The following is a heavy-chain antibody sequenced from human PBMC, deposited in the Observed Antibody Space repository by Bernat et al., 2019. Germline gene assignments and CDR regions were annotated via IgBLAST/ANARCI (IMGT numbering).Heavy chain of an antibody. D-gene: IGHD2-2*01. V-gene: IGHV3-7*04. CDR2: IKEDGSEK. CDR3: ARGGYCSSTSCYVGYFDY. Sequence: EVQLVESGGGLVQPGGSLRLSCAASGFTFSNYWMSWLRQAPGKGRDWVAKIKEDGSEKYYVDSVKGRFTISRDNAKNSLYLKMNSLRAEDTAVYYCARGGYCSSTSCYVGYFDYWGQGTLVPVSS. J-gene: IGHJ4*02. CDR1: GFTFSNYW.